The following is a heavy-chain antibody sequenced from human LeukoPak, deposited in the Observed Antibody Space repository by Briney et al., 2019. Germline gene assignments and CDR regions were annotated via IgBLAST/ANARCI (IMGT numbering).Heavy chain of an antibody. CDR1: GFTFSSYG. CDR3: AKAASRWYFDY. Sequence: GGSLRLSCAASGFTFSSYGMHWVRQAPGKGLEWVAVISYDGSNKYYADSVKGRFTISRDNSKNTLYLQMNGLRAEDTAVYYCAKAASRWYFDYWGQGTLVTVSS. J-gene: IGHJ4*02. CDR2: ISYDGSNK. D-gene: IGHD4-23*01. V-gene: IGHV3-30*18.